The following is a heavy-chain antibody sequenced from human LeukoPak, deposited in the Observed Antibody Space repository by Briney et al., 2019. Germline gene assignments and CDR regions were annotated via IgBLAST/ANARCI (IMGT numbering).Heavy chain of an antibody. J-gene: IGHJ3*01. CDR1: GGSIRSSSYY. CDR2: ICYSGSS. D-gene: IGHD1-26*01. CDR3: ARLARYSGFGVWFGAFDF. Sequence: SETLSLTCVVSGGSIRSSSYYWGWIRQPPGKGLEWIGSICYSGSSYYNPSLKSRATISVDTSKSQFSLELSSVTAADTAVYYCARLARYSGFGVWFGAFDFWGQGTMVTVSS. V-gene: IGHV4-39*01.